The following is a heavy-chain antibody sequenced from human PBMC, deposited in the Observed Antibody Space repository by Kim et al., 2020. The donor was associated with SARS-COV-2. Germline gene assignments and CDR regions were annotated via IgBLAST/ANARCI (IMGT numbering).Heavy chain of an antibody. V-gene: IGHV1-18*01. CDR3: ARAVMTAVTVDYYYGVDV. Sequence: ASVKVSCKASGYTFTSYGISWVRQAPGQGLEWMGWVSVYNGKTKYAQKLQGRVTMTTATSTSTAYMELRSLRSDDTAVYYCARAVMTAVTVDYYYGVDVWGPGTTVAVSS. CDR2: VSVYNGKT. D-gene: IGHD4-4*01. J-gene: IGHJ6*02. CDR1: GYTFTSYG.